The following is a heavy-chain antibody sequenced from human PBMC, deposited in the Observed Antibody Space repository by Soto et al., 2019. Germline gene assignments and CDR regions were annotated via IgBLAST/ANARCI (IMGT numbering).Heavy chain of an antibody. CDR2: IHHSGAI. J-gene: IGHJ6*02. CDR1: GGSINSDYYH. V-gene: IGHV4-30-4*08. CDR3: AREDDGGDSLDV. Sequence: QVQLVESGPGLVKPSQTLSLTCTVSGGSINSDYYHWTWIRQSPGKGLEWIGYIHHSGAILYNPSFKSRLAISVDTSKNQFSLHLNSVTDTDTAVYFCAREDDGGDSLDVWGQGTTVTVSS. D-gene: IGHD2-21*02.